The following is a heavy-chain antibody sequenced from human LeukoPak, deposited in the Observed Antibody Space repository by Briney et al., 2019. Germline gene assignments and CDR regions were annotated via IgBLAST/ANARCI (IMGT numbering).Heavy chain of an antibody. CDR3: ARDAQLPYYYYGMDV. D-gene: IGHD2-2*01. V-gene: IGHV1-18*01. J-gene: IGHJ6*02. CDR1: GYTFTSYG. Sequence: ASVKVSCKASGYTFTSYGISWVRQAPGQGLEWMGWISAYNGNTNYAQKLQGRVTMTTDTSTSTAYMKLRSLRSDDTAVYYCARDAQLPYYYYGMDVWGQGTTVTVSS. CDR2: ISAYNGNT.